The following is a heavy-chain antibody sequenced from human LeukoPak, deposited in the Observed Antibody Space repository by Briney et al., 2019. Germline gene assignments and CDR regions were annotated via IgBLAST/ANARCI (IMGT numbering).Heavy chain of an antibody. CDR2: IYTSGST. V-gene: IGHV4-61*02. D-gene: IGHD2-15*01. CDR1: GGSISSGSYY. CDR3: VRASADSGGAFDV. Sequence: SETLSLTCTVSGGSISSGSYYWSWIRQPAGKGLEWIGRIYTSGSTNYNPSLKSRVTTSVDTSKNQFSLKLSSVTAADTAVYYCVRASADSGGAFDVWGHGTVVTVSS. J-gene: IGHJ3*01.